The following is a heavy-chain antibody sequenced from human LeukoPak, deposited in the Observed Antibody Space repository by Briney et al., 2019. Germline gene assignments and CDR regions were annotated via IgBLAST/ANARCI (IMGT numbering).Heavy chain of an antibody. CDR2: IYTSGST. Sequence: SETLSLTCTVSGGSISSGSYYWSWIRQPAGKGLEWIGRIYTSGSTNYNPSLKSRVTISVDTSKNQFSLKLSSVTAADTAVYYCARGIPSGRGYSYGPYYYYYMDVWAKGPRSPSP. CDR3: ARGIPSGRGYSYGPYYYYYMDV. J-gene: IGHJ6*03. D-gene: IGHD5-18*01. V-gene: IGHV4-61*02. CDR1: GGSISSGSYY.